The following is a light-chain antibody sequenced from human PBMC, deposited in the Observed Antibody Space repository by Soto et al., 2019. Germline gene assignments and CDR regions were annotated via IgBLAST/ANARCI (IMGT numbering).Light chain of an antibody. Sequence: EIVLTQSPGTLSVSPGERATLSCRASQSVSANYLAWYQQKPGQAPNLLIYAASNRATGTPNRFSGSGSGTDFSLTISRLEPEDFAVYYCHHYGTSPNTFGQGTKVDIK. CDR3: HHYGTSPNT. V-gene: IGKV3-20*01. CDR1: QSVSANY. CDR2: AAS. J-gene: IGKJ2*01.